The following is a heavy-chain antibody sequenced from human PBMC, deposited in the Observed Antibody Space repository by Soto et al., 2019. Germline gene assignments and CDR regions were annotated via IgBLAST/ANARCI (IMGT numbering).Heavy chain of an antibody. V-gene: IGHV1-69*13. CDR1: GGTFSSYA. CDR2: IIPIFGTA. CDR3: ASSAMVRGPSYFDY. Sequence: SVKVSCKASGGTFSSYAISWVRQAPGQGLEWMGGIIPIFGTANYAQKFQGRVTITADESTNTAYMELSSLRSEDTAVYYCASSAMVRGPSYFDYWGQGTLVTVSS. J-gene: IGHJ4*02. D-gene: IGHD3-10*01.